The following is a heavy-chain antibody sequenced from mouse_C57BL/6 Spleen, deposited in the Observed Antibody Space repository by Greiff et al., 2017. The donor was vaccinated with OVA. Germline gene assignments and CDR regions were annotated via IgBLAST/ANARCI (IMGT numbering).Heavy chain of an antibody. CDR1: GYTFTDYE. J-gene: IGHJ3*01. CDR3: TRYSNWFAY. D-gene: IGHD2-5*01. CDR2: IDPETGGT. V-gene: IGHV1-15*01. Sequence: VQRVESGAELVRPGASVTLSCKASGYTFTDYEMHWVKQTPVHGLEWIGAIDPETGGTAYNQKFKGKAILTADKSSSTAYMELRSLTSEDSAVYYCTRYSNWFAYWGQGTLVTVSA.